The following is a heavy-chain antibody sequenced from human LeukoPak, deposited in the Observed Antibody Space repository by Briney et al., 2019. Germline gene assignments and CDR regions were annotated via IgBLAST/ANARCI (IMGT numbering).Heavy chain of an antibody. CDR3: ARVSSDDILTGYYLDWFDP. CDR1: GGTFSSYA. D-gene: IGHD3-9*01. J-gene: IGHJ5*02. CDR2: FDPEDGET. V-gene: IGHV1-24*01. Sequence: ASVKVSCKASGGTFSSYAISWVRQAPGKGLEWMGGFDPEDGETIYAQKFQGRVTMTEDTSTDTAYMELSSLRSEDTAVYYCARVSSDDILTGYYLDWFDPWGQGTLVTVSS.